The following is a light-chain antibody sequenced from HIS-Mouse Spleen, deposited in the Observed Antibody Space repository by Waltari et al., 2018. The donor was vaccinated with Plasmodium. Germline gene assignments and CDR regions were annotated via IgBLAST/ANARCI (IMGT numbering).Light chain of an antibody. J-gene: IGKJ5*01. CDR1: QGISNY. V-gene: IGKV1-27*01. Sequence: DIQMTQSPSSLSASVGDRVTITCRASQGISNYLAWYQQKPGKVPKLLIYAASTLQLGVPSRFSGSGSGTDFTLTISSLQPEDVATYYCEKYNRAPITFGQGTRLEIK. CDR2: AAS. CDR3: EKYNRAPIT.